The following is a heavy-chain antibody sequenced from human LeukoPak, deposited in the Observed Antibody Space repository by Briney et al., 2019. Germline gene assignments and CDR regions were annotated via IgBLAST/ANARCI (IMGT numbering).Heavy chain of an antibody. CDR2: ISTSSSYI. CDR3: AKDYSKTGYCGGGIFYGPNGFAP. Sequence: GGSLRLSCAASGFTFSSYSMNWVRQAPGKGLEWVSSISTSSSYIYYADSMKGRFTISRDNSKNTLYLQMNSLRPDDTSVYYWAKDYSKTGYCGGGIFYGPNGFAPWGKGPLVTVS. V-gene: IGHV3-21*01. D-gene: IGHD3-10*01. CDR1: GFTFSSYS. J-gene: IGHJ5*02.